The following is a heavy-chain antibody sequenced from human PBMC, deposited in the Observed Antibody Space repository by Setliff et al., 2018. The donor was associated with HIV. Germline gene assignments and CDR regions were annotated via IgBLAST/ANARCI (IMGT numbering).Heavy chain of an antibody. J-gene: IGHJ4*02. CDR3: VRGSGSYGDWDY. Sequence: GGSLRLSCAASGFTFSTYGMHWVRQAPGKGLEWVAFIRYDGSNKYYADSVKGRFTISRDNAKNTLYLQMNSLRAEDTAVYYCVRGSGSYGDWDYWGQGTLVTSPQ. D-gene: IGHD1-26*01. CDR2: IRYDGSNK. CDR1: GFTFSTYG. V-gene: IGHV3-30*02.